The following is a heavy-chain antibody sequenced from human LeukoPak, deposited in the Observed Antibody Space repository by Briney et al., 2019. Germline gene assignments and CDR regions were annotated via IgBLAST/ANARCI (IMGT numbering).Heavy chain of an antibody. CDR2: IYYSGST. V-gene: IGHV4-59*01. Sequence: SETLSLTCTVSGGSISSYYWSWIRQPPGKGPEWIGYIYYSGSTNYNPSLKSRVTISVDTSKNQFSLKLSSVTAADTAVYYCASMGSWYAHWFDPWGQGTLVTVSS. CDR3: ASMGSWYAHWFDP. D-gene: IGHD6-13*01. CDR1: GGSISSYY. J-gene: IGHJ5*02.